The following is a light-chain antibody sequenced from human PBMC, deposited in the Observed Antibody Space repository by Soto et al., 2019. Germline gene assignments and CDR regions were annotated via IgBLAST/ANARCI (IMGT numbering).Light chain of an antibody. CDR3: QQYSNWPPIT. V-gene: IGKV3-15*01. Sequence: ETVMTQSPGTLSVSVGERATLSCGASQSVSIHLAWYQQKPGQAPRLLIYDTSTRATGIPARFSGSGSGTEFTLTISSLQSEDFAVYYCQQYSNWPPITFGQGTRLEI. J-gene: IGKJ5*01. CDR1: QSVSIH. CDR2: DTS.